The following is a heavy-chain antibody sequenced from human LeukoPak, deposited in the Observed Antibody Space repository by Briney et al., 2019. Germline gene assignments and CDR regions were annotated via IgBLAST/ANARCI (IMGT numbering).Heavy chain of an antibody. J-gene: IGHJ3*02. CDR2: IYPGDSDT. CDR3: ARDVGTTYYDFWSGYYKGVDAFDI. Sequence: KNGESLKISCKGFGYSFTSYWISWVRQMPGKGLEWIGIIYPGDSDTRYSPSFQGQVTISADKSISTAYLQWSSLKASDTAMYYCARDVGTTYYDFWSGYYKGVDAFDIWGQGTMVTVSS. V-gene: IGHV5-51*01. CDR1: GYSFTSYW. D-gene: IGHD3-3*01.